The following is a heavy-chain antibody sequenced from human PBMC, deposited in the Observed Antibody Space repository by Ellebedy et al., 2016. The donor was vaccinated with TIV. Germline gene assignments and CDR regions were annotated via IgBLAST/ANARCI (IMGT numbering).Heavy chain of an antibody. V-gene: IGHV3-11*01. Sequence: GESLKISCAASGFIFGDYYMSWVRQAPGKGLEWVSYISNTGSPTYYADSVKGRFTVARDSAQNSVYLQMNSLRAEDTAVYYCARAREPGYFANYYYGMDVWGQGTTVTVSS. CDR2: ISNTGSPT. CDR3: ARAREPGYFANYYYGMDV. J-gene: IGHJ6*02. CDR1: GFIFGDYY. D-gene: IGHD3-9*01.